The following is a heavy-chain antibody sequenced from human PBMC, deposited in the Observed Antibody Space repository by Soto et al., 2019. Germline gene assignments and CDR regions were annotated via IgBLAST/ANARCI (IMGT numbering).Heavy chain of an antibody. CDR2: ISSSGNTI. V-gene: IGHV3-11*01. D-gene: IGHD3-22*01. Sequence: QVQLVESGGGLVKTSGSLRIACAASGFTFSDYYMRWVRQAPGKGLEWVSYISSSGNTIYYADSVKGRFTISRDNAKNSVYLQMNSQRAEDTALYFCAKMSSENYYDPVFSWGQGTLVTVSS. J-gene: IGHJ4*02. CDR3: AKMSSENYYDPVFS. CDR1: GFTFSDYY.